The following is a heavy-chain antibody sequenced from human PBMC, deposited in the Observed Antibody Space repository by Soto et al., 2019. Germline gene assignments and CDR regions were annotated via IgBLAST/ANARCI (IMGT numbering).Heavy chain of an antibody. Sequence: SVKVSCKASECTFSSYAISWVRQAPGQGLEWMRGIIPILGIANYAQKFQGRVTITADKSTSTAYMELSSLRSEDTAVYYCASDRSYYSDAFEIWGQGTIVTVS. D-gene: IGHD1-26*01. CDR2: IIPILGIA. CDR3: ASDRSYYSDAFEI. CDR1: ECTFSSYA. V-gene: IGHV1-69*10. J-gene: IGHJ3*02.